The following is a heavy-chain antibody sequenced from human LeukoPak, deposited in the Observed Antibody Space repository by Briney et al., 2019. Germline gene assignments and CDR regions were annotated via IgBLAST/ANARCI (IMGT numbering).Heavy chain of an antibody. Sequence: GGSLRLSCSASGFIFSSYYMHWVRQAPGKGLEYVSAITTNGGSTYYADSVKGRFTISRDNSKNTLYLQMNSLRAEDTAVYYCARDRGSYFDYWGQGIVVTVSS. V-gene: IGHV3-64*04. CDR2: ITTNGGST. D-gene: IGHD3-16*01. CDR1: GFIFSSYY. CDR3: ARDRGSYFDY. J-gene: IGHJ4*02.